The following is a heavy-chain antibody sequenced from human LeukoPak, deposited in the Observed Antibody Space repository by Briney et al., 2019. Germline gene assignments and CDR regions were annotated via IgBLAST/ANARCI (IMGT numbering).Heavy chain of an antibody. Sequence: GGSLRLSCAASGFTFDDYGMSWVRQAPGKGLVWVARINPNGITTTYTDSVKGRFTISRDNAKNTLYLQMNSLRAEDTAVYYCAKVFAGARDYWGQEPLVTVSS. CDR1: GFTFDDYG. CDR3: AKVFAGARDY. D-gene: IGHD3-3*01. CDR2: INPNGITT. V-gene: IGHV3-74*01. J-gene: IGHJ4*02.